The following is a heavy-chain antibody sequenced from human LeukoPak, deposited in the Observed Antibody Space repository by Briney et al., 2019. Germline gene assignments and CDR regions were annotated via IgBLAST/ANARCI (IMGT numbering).Heavy chain of an antibody. D-gene: IGHD1-26*01. Sequence: ASVKVTCKASGYTFTSYYMHWVRQAPGQGLEWMGRINPNSGGTNYAQKFQGRVTMTRDTSISTAYMELSRLRSDDTAVYYCAREYSGSYYTGFDYWGQGTLVTVSS. CDR3: AREYSGSYYTGFDY. J-gene: IGHJ4*02. CDR1: GYTFTSYY. CDR2: INPNSGGT. V-gene: IGHV1-2*06.